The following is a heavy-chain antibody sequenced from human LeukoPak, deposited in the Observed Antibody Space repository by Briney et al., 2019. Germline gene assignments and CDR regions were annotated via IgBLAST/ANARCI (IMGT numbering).Heavy chain of an antibody. Sequence: SGGSLRLSCAASGFTFSDYYMSWIRQAPGKGLEWVSYISSSSSYTNYADSVKGRFTISRDNAKNSLYLQMNSLRAEDTAVYYCARDFAAYCSSTSCYTGCDYWGQGTLVTVSS. D-gene: IGHD2-2*02. J-gene: IGHJ4*02. CDR2: ISSSSSYT. CDR1: GFTFSDYY. CDR3: ARDFAAYCSSTSCYTGCDY. V-gene: IGHV3-11*06.